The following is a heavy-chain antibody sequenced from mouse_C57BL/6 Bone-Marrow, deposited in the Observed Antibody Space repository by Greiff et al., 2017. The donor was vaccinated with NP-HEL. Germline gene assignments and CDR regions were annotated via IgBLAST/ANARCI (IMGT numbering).Heavy chain of an antibody. Sequence: VQLQQSGAELVKPGASVKLSCTASGFNIKDYYMHWVKQRTEQGLEWIGRIDPEDGVTKYAPKFQGKATITADTSSNTAYLQLSSLTSEDTAVYYCVFMRCYFDYGGQGTTLTVSS. D-gene: IGHD6-5*01. V-gene: IGHV14-2*01. CDR1: GFNIKDYY. CDR2: IDPEDGVT. J-gene: IGHJ2*01. CDR3: VFMRCYFDY.